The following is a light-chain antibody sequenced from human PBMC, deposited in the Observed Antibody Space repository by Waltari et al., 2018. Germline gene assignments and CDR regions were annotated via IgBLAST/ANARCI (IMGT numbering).Light chain of an antibody. CDR1: ATDIGGYDY. CDR2: AVR. CDR3: TSYTSKNTFI. V-gene: IGLV2-14*03. J-gene: IGLJ2*01. Sequence: QSALTQPASVFGSLGQSVTISCTGTATDIGGYDYVSWYQQHSGKAPKLLIFAVRNRPSEISAPFSSYKSGNTASLSISGLQTEDEADYHCTSYTSKNTFIFGGGTRLTVL.